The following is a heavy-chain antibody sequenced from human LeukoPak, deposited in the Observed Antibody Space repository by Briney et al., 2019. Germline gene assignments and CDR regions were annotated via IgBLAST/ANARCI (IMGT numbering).Heavy chain of an antibody. D-gene: IGHD3-22*01. CDR1: GASINNNF. J-gene: IGHJ4*01. CDR3: ARHRDYYDT. V-gene: IGHV4-59*08. CDR2: IYSSGSA. Sequence: SETLSLTCTVAGASINNNFWTWIRQPPGKGLEWIGYIYSSGSANYNPSLKSRVIISGDTSKNQISLNLTSVTAADTAVYFCARHRDYYDTWGHGTLVTVSS.